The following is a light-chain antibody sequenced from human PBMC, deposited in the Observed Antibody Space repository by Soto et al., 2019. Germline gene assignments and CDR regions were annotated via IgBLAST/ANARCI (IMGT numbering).Light chain of an antibody. CDR1: QGISSY. Sequence: DIQLTQSPSFLSASVGDRVTITCRASQGISSYLAWYQQKPGKAPKLLICAASTLQSGVPSRFSGSGSGTEFTLTISSLQPEDFATYYCQQLNSYPTFGGGTKVEIK. J-gene: IGKJ4*01. CDR3: QQLNSYPT. CDR2: AAS. V-gene: IGKV1-9*01.